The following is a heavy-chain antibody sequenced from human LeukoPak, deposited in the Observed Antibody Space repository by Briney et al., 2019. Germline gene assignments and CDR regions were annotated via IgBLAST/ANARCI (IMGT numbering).Heavy chain of an antibody. J-gene: IGHJ4*02. V-gene: IGHV1-24*01. CDR1: GYTLTELS. CDR2: FDPKVGET. D-gene: IGHD1-14*01. CDR3: ATGTILDY. Sequence: GASVKVSCEVSGYTLTELSMHWVRQAPGKGLEWMGGFDPKVGETVYAQKFQGRVTMTEDTSTDTAYMELSSLRSEDTAVYFCATGTILDYWGQGTLVTVSS.